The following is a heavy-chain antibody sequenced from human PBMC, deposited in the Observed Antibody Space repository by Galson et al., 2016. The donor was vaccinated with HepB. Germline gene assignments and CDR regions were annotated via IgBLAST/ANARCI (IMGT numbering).Heavy chain of an antibody. CDR2: DSMDGRRK. J-gene: IGHJ4*02. Sequence: SLRLSCAASGFTFSNYGMHWVRQAPGKGLEWVAADSMDGRRKFYADSVQGRFTISRDNSNSMLFLQMSSLRADDTAVYYWARRHEYCPPVGCSVDYWGQGTLVSVPS. V-gene: IGHV3-30*03. CDR1: GFTFSNYG. D-gene: IGHD2/OR15-2a*01. CDR3: ARRHEYCPPVGCSVDY.